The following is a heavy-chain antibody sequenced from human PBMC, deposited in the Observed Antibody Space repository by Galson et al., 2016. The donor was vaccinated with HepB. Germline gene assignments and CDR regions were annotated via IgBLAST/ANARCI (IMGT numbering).Heavy chain of an antibody. Sequence: SLRLSCAASGFTFRSEWMHWVRLSPGEGLVWVSRISSDGSTINYADSVDGRFTISKDNAKYTLYLQMNSLRAEDTAVYFCARGRHYVLDYWGQGALVTVSS. CDR3: ARGRHYVLDY. V-gene: IGHV3-74*01. D-gene: IGHD3-10*02. CDR1: GFTFRSEW. CDR2: ISSDGSTI. J-gene: IGHJ4*02.